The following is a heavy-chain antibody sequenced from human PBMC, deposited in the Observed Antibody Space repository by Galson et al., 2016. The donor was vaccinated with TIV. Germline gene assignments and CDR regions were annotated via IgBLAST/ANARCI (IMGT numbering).Heavy chain of an antibody. J-gene: IGHJ1*01. V-gene: IGHV3-30*04. D-gene: IGHD7-27*01. CDR2: VSYDGNKK. CDR3: ARDLETETVDTWGGASPDHFRH. Sequence: SLRLSCAASGFSFRFSSMHWVRQAPGEGLEWVALVSYDGNKKYYADSVRGRFTVSRDNPKNTMTLEMNSLTIEDTGLYYCARDLETETVDTWGGASPDHFRHWGQGTLVIVAS. CDR1: GFSFRFSS.